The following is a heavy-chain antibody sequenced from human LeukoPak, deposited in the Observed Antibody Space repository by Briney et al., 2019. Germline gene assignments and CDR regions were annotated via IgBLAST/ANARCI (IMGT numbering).Heavy chain of an antibody. V-gene: IGHV4-34*01. CDR3: ARLPYGSGYWLHREGRDV. Sequence: TSETLSLTCAVYGGSFSGYYWSWIRQPPEKGLEWIGEINHLGSTNYNPSLKSRVTISVDTSKKQFSLNLTSVTAADTAVYYCARLPYGSGYWLHREGRDVWGKGTTVTISS. D-gene: IGHD3-10*01. J-gene: IGHJ6*04. CDR1: GGSFSGYY. CDR2: INHLGST.